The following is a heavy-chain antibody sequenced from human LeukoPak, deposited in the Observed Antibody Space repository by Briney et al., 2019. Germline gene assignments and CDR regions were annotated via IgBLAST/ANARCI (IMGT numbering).Heavy chain of an antibody. Sequence: GGSLRLSCAASGFTFSSYAMSWVRQAPGKGLEWVANIKQDGSEKYYVDSVKGGFTISRDNAKNSLYLQMNSLRAEDTAVYYCARDSSGWYGIGNYWGQGTLVTVSS. V-gene: IGHV3-7*01. CDR2: IKQDGSEK. CDR3: ARDSSGWYGIGNY. D-gene: IGHD6-19*01. J-gene: IGHJ4*02. CDR1: GFTFSSYA.